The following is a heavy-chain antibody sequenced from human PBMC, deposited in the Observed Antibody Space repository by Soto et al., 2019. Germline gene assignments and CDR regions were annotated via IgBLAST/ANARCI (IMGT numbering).Heavy chain of an antibody. D-gene: IGHD3-22*01. CDR1: GGSISSRSYY. J-gene: IGHJ3*02. Sequence: SETLSLTCTVSGGSISSRSYYWSWIRQPPGKGLEWIGYIFDSGSTKYNPSLKSRLTILVDTSKIQFSLELSSVTAADTAVFYCARDIGYYYDSSGSLGFDIWGQGIMVTVSS. CDR2: IFDSGST. CDR3: ARDIGYYYDSSGSLGFDI. V-gene: IGHV4-61*01.